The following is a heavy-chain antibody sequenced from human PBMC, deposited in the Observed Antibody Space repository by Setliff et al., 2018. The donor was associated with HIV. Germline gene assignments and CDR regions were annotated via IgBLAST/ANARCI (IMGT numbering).Heavy chain of an antibody. J-gene: IGHJ3*02. CDR3: ARDRKSLGYNFWSGFRPDAAFDI. Sequence: WETLSLTCTVSGGSISSYYWSWIRQPPGKGLEWIGYIYYSGSTNYNPSLKSRVTISVDTSKNQFSLKLSSVTAANTAVYYCARDRKSLGYNFWSGFRPDAAFDIWGQGTMVTVSS. CDR1: GGSISSYY. CDR2: IYYSGST. D-gene: IGHD3-3*01. V-gene: IGHV4-59*01.